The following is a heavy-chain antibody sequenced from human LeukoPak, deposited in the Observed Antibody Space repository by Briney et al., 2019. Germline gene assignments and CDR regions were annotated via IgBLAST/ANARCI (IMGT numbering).Heavy chain of an antibody. D-gene: IGHD1-26*01. J-gene: IGHJ4*02. Sequence: SETLSLTCTVSGGSISSYYWSWIRQPPGKGLEWIGYIYYSGSTNYNPSLKSRVTISVDTSKNQFSLKLSSVTAADTAVYYCAREGATKKFDYWGQGTLVTVSS. CDR1: GGSISSYY. CDR3: AREGATKKFDY. CDR2: IYYSGST. V-gene: IGHV4-59*01.